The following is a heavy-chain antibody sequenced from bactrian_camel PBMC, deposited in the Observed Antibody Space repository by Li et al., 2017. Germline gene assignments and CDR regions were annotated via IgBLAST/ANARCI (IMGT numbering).Heavy chain of an antibody. J-gene: IGHJ6*01. V-gene: IGHV3S54*01. D-gene: IGHD6*01. CDR3: AADRTIIGTIVAGLVPTFGH. CDR1: GYDARSYC. Sequence: HVQLVESGGGSVQAGGSLKLSCAVAGYDARSYCLGWFRQAPGKEREVVASILSTGGGTVYYADSVEGRFTISQDDANNKLYLQLSNLRPEDSAMYLCAADRTIIGTIVAGLVPTFGHRGQGTQVTVS. CDR2: ILSTGGGTV.